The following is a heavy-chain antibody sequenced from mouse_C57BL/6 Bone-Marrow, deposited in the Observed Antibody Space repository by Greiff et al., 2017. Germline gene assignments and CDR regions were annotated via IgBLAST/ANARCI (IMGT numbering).Heavy chain of an antibody. D-gene: IGHD1-2*01. J-gene: IGHJ4*01. V-gene: IGHV14-1*01. CDR1: GFNIKDYY. CDR3: TTTYDEYGFYAMDD. CDR2: IDPEDGDT. Sequence: VQLQQSGAELVRPGASVKLSCTASGFNIKDYYMHWVKQRPEQGLEWIGRIDPEDGDTEYAPKFQGKATMTADTSSNTASLQLSSLTSEDTAVYYCTTTYDEYGFYAMDDWGQGTSVTVSS.